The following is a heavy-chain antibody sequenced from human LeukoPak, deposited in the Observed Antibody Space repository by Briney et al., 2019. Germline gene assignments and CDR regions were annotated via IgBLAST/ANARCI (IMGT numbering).Heavy chain of an antibody. D-gene: IGHD4-11*01. CDR3: ARYSSSNAREFQD. J-gene: IGHJ1*01. Sequence: GGSLRLSCAASGFTFSSYAMHWVRQAPGKGLERVAVISYDGSNKYYADSVKGRFTISRDNSKNTLYLQMNSLRAEDTAVYYCARYSSSNAREFQDWGQGTLVTVTS. CDR2: ISYDGSNK. V-gene: IGHV3-30-3*01. CDR1: GFTFSSYA.